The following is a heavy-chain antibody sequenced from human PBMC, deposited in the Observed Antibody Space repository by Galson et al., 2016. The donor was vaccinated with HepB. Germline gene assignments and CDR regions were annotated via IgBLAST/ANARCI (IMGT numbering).Heavy chain of an antibody. D-gene: IGHD6-13*01. CDR3: ARDRSSWRLNYYYGMDV. J-gene: IGHJ6*02. CDR1: GFTFSSYE. CDR2: ISSSGSTI. V-gene: IGHV3-48*03. Sequence: SLRLSCAASGFTFSSYEMNWVRQAPGKGQEWVSYISSSGSTINYADSVTGRFTISRDNAKNSLYLKMNSLRAEDTAVYDCARDRSSWRLNYYYGMDVWGQGTTVTVSS.